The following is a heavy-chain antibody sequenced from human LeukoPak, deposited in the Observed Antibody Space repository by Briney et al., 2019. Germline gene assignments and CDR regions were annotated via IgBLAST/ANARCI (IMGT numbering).Heavy chain of an antibody. D-gene: IGHD3-10*01. CDR3: AKGSF. V-gene: IGHV3-23*01. Sequence: VRQXPGKGLEWVSGISESGGSTYYADSVKGRFTSSRDNSKNTLYLQMNNLRAEDTAAYYCAKGSFWGQGTLVTVSS. CDR2: ISESGGST. J-gene: IGHJ4*02.